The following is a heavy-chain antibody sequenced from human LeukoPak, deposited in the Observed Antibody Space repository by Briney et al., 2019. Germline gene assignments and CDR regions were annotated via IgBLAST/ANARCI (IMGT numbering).Heavy chain of an antibody. CDR1: GGSISSYY. J-gene: IGHJ6*03. D-gene: IGHD1-1*01. V-gene: IGHV4-4*07. Sequence: SETLSPTCTVSGGSISSYYWNWIRQPAGKGLELIGRISSSGSANYNPSLKSRVTLSVDTSRNQLSLILNSVTAADTAVFYCATEPTRTPYYYMDVWGKGTTVIVSS. CDR3: ATEPTRTPYYYMDV. CDR2: ISSSGSA.